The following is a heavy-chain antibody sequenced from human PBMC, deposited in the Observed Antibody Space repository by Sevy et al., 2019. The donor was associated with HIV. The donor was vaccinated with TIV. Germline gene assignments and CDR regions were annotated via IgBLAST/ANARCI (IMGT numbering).Heavy chain of an antibody. D-gene: IGHD3-22*01. CDR1: GFTFSSYG. Sequence: GGSLRLSCAASGFTFSSYGMHWVRQAPGKGLEWVAFIRYDGSNKYDADSVKGRFTSSRDNSKNTLYLQMNSLRAEDTAVYYCAKSPSRDSSGYYFRAEYFQHWGQGTLVTVSS. J-gene: IGHJ1*01. CDR2: IRYDGSNK. CDR3: AKSPSRDSSGYYFRAEYFQH. V-gene: IGHV3-30*02.